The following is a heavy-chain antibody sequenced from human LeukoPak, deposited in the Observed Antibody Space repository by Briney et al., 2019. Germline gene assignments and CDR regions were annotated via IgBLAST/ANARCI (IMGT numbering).Heavy chain of an antibody. Sequence: SETLSLTCTVSGGSISSYYWSWIRQPPGKGLEWIGYIYYSGSTYYNPSLKSRVTISVDTSKNQFSLKLSSVTAADTAVYYCAGNTAMAIAGDYWGQGTLVTVSS. CDR1: GGSISSYY. CDR2: IYYSGST. CDR3: AGNTAMAIAGDY. J-gene: IGHJ4*02. D-gene: IGHD5-18*01. V-gene: IGHV4-59*06.